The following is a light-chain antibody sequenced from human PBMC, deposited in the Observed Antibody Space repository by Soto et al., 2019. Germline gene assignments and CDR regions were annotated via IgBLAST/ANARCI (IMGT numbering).Light chain of an antibody. Sequence: QSLLTQTPSVSEAPRQRVTISCSGSSSNIGNNAVNWYQQLPGKAPKLLIYYDDLLPSGVSDRFSASKSGTSASLAISGLQSEDEADYYCAAWDDSLNGPLFGGGTKLTVL. J-gene: IGLJ2*01. CDR1: SSNIGNNA. CDR2: YDD. V-gene: IGLV1-36*01. CDR3: AAWDDSLNGPL.